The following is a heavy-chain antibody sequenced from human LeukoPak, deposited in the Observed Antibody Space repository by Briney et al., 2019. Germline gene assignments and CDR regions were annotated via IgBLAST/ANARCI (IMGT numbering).Heavy chain of an antibody. V-gene: IGHV3-73*01. CDR3: TSAQYCSSTSCEIFDY. Sequence: GGSLRLSCAASGFTFSGSAMQWVRQASGKGLEWVGRIRSKANGYATAYAASVKGRFTISRDDSKNTAYLQMNSLKTEDTAVYHCTSAQYCSSTSCEIFDYWGQGTLVTVSS. CDR1: GFTFSGSA. CDR2: IRSKANGYAT. D-gene: IGHD2-2*01. J-gene: IGHJ4*02.